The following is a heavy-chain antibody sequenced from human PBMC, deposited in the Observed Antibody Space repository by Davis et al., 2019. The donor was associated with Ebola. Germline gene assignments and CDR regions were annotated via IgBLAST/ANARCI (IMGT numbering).Heavy chain of an antibody. CDR2: IKPRSGDT. Sequence: ASVKVSCKASGYNFSGYYIHWVRQAPGQGPEWMAWIKPRSGDTNSAQKFEGRVTMTIDTPTTTAYMELRGLRSDDTAIYYCARDLCGGDCYSGGFDSWGQGTLVSVSS. CDR1: GYNFSGYY. J-gene: IGHJ4*02. V-gene: IGHV1-2*02. CDR3: ARDLCGGDCYSGGFDS. D-gene: IGHD2-21*01.